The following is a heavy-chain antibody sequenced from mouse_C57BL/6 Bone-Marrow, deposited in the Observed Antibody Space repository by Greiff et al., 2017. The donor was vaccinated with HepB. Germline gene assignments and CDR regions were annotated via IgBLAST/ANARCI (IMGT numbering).Heavy chain of an antibody. CDR3: ARFLNYDDGAGAMDY. CDR1: GFTFTDYY. CDR2: IRNKANGYTT. D-gene: IGHD2-4*01. V-gene: IGHV7-3*01. Sequence: EVKLQESGGGLVQPGGSLSLSCAASGFTFTDYYMSWVRQPPGKALEWLGFIRNKANGYTTEYSASVKGRFTISRDNSQSILYLQMNALRAEDSATYYCARFLNYDDGAGAMDYWGQGTSVTVSS. J-gene: IGHJ4*01.